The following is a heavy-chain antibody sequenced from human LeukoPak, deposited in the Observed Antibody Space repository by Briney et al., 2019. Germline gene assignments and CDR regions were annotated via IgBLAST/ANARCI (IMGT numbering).Heavy chain of an antibody. CDR3: ARDTYGSGRYSGGFDY. CDR2: ISYDGSNK. CDR1: GFTFSSYA. Sequence: PGGSLRLSCAASGFTFSSYAMHWVRQAPGKGLEWVAVISYDGSNKYYADSVKGRFTISRDNSKNTLYLQMNSLRAEDTAVYYCARDTYGSGRYSGGFDYWGQGTLVTVSS. V-gene: IGHV3-30*04. D-gene: IGHD3-10*01. J-gene: IGHJ4*02.